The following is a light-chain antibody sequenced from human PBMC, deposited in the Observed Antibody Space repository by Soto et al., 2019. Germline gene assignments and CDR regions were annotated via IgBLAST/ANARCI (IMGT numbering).Light chain of an antibody. CDR1: QRIDRY. V-gene: IGKV1-5*01. CDR3: QQYNSYSWT. Sequence: DIQLTQSPSTLSASVGDRVTITCRASQRIDRYLAWYQQKPGKAPKLLIYDASSLESGVPSRFSGSGSGTEFTLTISSLQPDDFATYYCQQYNSYSWTFGQGTKVDI. CDR2: DAS. J-gene: IGKJ1*01.